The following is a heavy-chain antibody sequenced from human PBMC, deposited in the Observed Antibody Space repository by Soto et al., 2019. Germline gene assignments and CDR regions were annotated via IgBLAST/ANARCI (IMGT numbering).Heavy chain of an antibody. V-gene: IGHV4-4*07. CDR3: ARGVRYDSSGYSFFDY. CDR2: IYTSGST. CDR1: GGSISSYY. Sequence: QVQLQESGPGLVKPSETLSLTCTVSGGSISSYYWSWIRQPAGKGLEWIGRIYTSGSTNYNPSLKSRVTMSVDTSKNQFSLKLRSVTAADTAVYYCARGVRYDSSGYSFFDYWGQGTLVTVSS. D-gene: IGHD3-22*01. J-gene: IGHJ4*02.